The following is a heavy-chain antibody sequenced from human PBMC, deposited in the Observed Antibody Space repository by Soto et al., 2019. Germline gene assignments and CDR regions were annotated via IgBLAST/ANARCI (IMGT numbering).Heavy chain of an antibody. CDR3: AGDGVDYDILTGYYHHYYGMDV. D-gene: IGHD3-9*01. V-gene: IGHV3-11*01. CDR2: ISSSGSTI. CDR1: GFTFSDYY. J-gene: IGHJ6*02. Sequence: PGGSLRLSCAASGFTFSDYYMSWIRQAPGKGLEWVSYISSSGSTIYYADSVKGRFTISRDNAKNSLYLQMNSLRAEDTAVYYCAGDGVDYDILTGYYHHYYGMDVWGQGTTVTVSS.